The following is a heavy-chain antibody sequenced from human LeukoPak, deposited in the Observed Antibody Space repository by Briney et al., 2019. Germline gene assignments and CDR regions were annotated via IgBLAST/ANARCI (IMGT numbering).Heavy chain of an antibody. V-gene: IGHV1-18*01. J-gene: IGHJ6*04. D-gene: IGHD3-10*01. Sequence: GASLKVCCKASGYTFTSYGISWVRQAPGQGLEWMGWISAYNGNTNYAQKLQGRVTMTTDTSTSTAYMELRSLRSDDTAVYYCARDRYGSGIIRVDAWGKGTTVTVSS. CDR3: ARDRYGSGIIRVDA. CDR2: ISAYNGNT. CDR1: GYTFTSYG.